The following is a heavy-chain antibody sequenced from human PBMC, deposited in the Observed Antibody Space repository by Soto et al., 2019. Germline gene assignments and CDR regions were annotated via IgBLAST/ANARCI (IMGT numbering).Heavy chain of an antibody. Sequence: EVQLLESGGGLVQPGGSLRLSCAGSGFTFGAYAMSWVRQAPGKGLEWVSGISGPGSNTYYADSVKGRFTISRDNSNNALFLQMNSLRAEDTAVYYCAKDWAYNGYDFNRFDYWGQGTLVTVSS. CDR1: GFTFGAYA. J-gene: IGHJ4*02. V-gene: IGHV3-23*01. CDR3: AKDWAYNGYDFNRFDY. D-gene: IGHD5-12*01. CDR2: ISGPGSNT.